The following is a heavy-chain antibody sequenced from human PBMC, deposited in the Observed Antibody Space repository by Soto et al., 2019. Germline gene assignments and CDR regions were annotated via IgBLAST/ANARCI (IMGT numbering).Heavy chain of an antibody. Sequence: ASVKVSCKASGYTFNTYGITWVRQAPGQGLEWMGWINPYNGNTKFAQKLQDRVTMTTATSTSTAYMELSSLRSEDTAVYYCARDIVVVPAAIRSAADYYYYGMDVWG. CDR2: INPYNGNT. J-gene: IGHJ6*02. V-gene: IGHV1-18*01. D-gene: IGHD2-2*02. CDR1: GYTFNTYG. CDR3: ARDIVVVPAAIRSAADYYYYGMDV.